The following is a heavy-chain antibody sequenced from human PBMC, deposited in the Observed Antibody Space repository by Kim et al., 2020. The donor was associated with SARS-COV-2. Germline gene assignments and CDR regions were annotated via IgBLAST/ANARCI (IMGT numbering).Heavy chain of an antibody. CDR2: IYSGGST. CDR3: ARERYYYDSSGCPFFDY. V-gene: IGHV3-66*01. J-gene: IGHJ4*02. Sequence: GGSLRLSCAASGFTVSSNYMSWVRQAPGKGLEWVSVIYSGGSTYYADSVKGRFTISRDNSKNTLYLQMNSLRAEDTAVYYCARERYYYDSSGCPFFDYWGQGTLVTVSS. D-gene: IGHD3-22*01. CDR1: GFTVSSNY.